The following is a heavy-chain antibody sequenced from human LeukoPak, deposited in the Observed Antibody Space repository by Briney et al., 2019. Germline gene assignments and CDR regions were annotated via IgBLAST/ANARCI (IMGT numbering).Heavy chain of an antibody. CDR3: ARGYCSHEICQVFPS. V-gene: IGHV4-59*02. CDR2: ISHTETT. CDR1: GGSVSTYY. J-gene: IGHJ5*02. D-gene: IGHD2-15*01. Sequence: SETLSLTCSVSGGSVSTYYWSWVRQIPGKGLEWIGYISHTETTDYGPSLKSRVTMSLDTSKNQFSLKLRSVTAADTGVYFCARGYCSHEICQVFPSWGQGILVTVSS.